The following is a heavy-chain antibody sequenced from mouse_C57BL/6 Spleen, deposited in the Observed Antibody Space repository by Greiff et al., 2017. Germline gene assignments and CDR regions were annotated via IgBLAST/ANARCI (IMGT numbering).Heavy chain of an antibody. CDR1: GYAFTNYL. Sequence: VQLQQSGAELVRPGTSVKVSCKASGYAFTNYLIEWVKQRPGQGLEWIGVINPGSGGTNYNEKFKGKATLTADKSSSPAYMQLSSLTSEDSAVYFGARRAFYYAMDYWGQGTSVTVSS. D-gene: IGHD3-3*01. CDR3: ARRAFYYAMDY. V-gene: IGHV1-54*01. CDR2: INPGSGGT. J-gene: IGHJ4*01.